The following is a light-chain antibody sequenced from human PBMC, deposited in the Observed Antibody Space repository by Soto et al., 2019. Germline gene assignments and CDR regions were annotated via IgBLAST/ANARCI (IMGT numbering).Light chain of an antibody. V-gene: IGKV3-11*01. Sequence: EIVLTQSPATLSLSPGERATLSCRASQSVSSYLAWYQQKPGQAPRLLIYDASNRATGIPARCSGSGSGTDFTLTISSLEPEDFAVYSCQQRSNWPPIFTFGPGTKVDIK. CDR3: QQRSNWPPIFT. CDR2: DAS. J-gene: IGKJ3*01. CDR1: QSVSSY.